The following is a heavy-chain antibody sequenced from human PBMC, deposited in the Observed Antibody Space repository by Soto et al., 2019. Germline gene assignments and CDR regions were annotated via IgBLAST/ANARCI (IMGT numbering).Heavy chain of an antibody. V-gene: IGHV4-39*01. J-gene: IGHJ4*02. Sequence: QLQLQESGPGLVKPSDALSLTCSVSGGSISSSSYYWGWIRQPPGKGLAWIGSIYYSGSTYYNPSLKRRVTISIDDSKNPFSLKLSSLTAADTAVYYCESLEGMATISYSFDFWGQGTLVTVSS. CDR2: IYYSGST. D-gene: IGHD1-1*01. CDR1: GGSISSSSYY. CDR3: ESLEGMATISYSFDF.